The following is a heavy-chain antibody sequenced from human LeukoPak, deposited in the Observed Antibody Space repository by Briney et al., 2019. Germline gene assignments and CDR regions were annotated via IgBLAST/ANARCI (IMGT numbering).Heavy chain of an antibody. CDR3: ARDLSKTVSGYGGGDAFDI. D-gene: IGHD3-16*01. CDR2: ISSTSSYI. J-gene: IGHJ3*02. V-gene: IGHV3-21*01. Sequence: GGSLRLSCAASGFTFRTYSMNWVRQAPGKGLEWVSSISSTSSYIYDADSVKGRFTISRDNAKNSLYLQMNSLRAEDTAVYYCARDLSKTVSGYGGGDAFDIWGQGTVVTVSS. CDR1: GFTFRTYS.